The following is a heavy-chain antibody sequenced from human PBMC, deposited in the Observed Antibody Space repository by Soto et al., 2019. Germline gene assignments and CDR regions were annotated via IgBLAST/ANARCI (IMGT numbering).Heavy chain of an antibody. V-gene: IGHV4-34*01. CDR3: ATLPGDFWRGYYRHFDY. D-gene: IGHD3-3*01. CDR2: INHSGST. CDR1: GGSFTGFY. Sequence: QVHLQQWGAGQLKPSETLSLTCAIYGGSFTGFYWSWLRQPPGKGLEWIGEINHSGSTSYNPSLKSRVTISVDTCKNQFSLKLSSVTAADTAVYYCATLPGDFWRGYYRHFDYWGQGTLVTVSS. J-gene: IGHJ4*02.